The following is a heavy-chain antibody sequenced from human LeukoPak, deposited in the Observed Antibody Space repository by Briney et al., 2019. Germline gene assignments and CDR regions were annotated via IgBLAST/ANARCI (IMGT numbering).Heavy chain of an antibody. V-gene: IGHV6-1*01. J-gene: IGHJ5*02. CDR1: GDSVSSNIAA. CDR3: AREAPRFDP. CDR2: TYYRSKWGN. Sequence: SQTLSLTFAISGDSVSSNIAAWNWLRQSPSRGLEWLGGTYYRSKWGNDYASSVKSRITISADTFKNQFSLHLNSVTPEDTAVYYCAREAPRFDPRGQGTLGTVSS.